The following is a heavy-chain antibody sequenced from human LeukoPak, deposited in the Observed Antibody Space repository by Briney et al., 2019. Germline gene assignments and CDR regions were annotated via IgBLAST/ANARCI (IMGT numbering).Heavy chain of an antibody. CDR3: ARTYCAEDCSIRYFDY. V-gene: IGHV1-46*01. Sequence: ASVKASCKASGYTFTGYYMHWVRQAPGQGLEWLGIINPSGGDTKYAQKFQGRVTLTRDKSTSTVYMELSSLTSDDTAVYYCARTYCAEDCSIRYFDYWGQGTLVTDPS. CDR2: INPSGGDT. J-gene: IGHJ4*02. D-gene: IGHD2-21*02. CDR1: GYTFTGYY.